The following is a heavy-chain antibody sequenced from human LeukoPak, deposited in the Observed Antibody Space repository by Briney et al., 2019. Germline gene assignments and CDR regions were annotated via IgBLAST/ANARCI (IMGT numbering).Heavy chain of an antibody. CDR1: GFTLSNYW. Sequence: GGSLRLSCVASGFTLSNYWMIWVRQAPGKGLEWVANIKQYGSEKYYVDSVKGRFTISRDNTKNSLYVQMNSLRAEDTAVYYCARAKAETSGSIDYWGQGALVTVSS. D-gene: IGHD3-22*01. CDR2: IKQYGSEK. J-gene: IGHJ4*02. V-gene: IGHV3-7*01. CDR3: ARAKAETSGSIDY.